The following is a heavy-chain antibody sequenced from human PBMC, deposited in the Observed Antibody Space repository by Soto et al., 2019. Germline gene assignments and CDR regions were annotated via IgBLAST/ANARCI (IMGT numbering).Heavy chain of an antibody. V-gene: IGHV1-2*04. D-gene: IGHD1-26*01. CDR2: INPNSGGK. J-gene: IGHJ3*02. Sequence: GASVKVSCKASGYTFTGYYMHWVRQAPGQGLEWMGWINPNSGGKNYAQKFQGWVTITRDTSISTAYMELSRLRFDDTAVYYCAREYSGSHDAFDIWGQGTMVTVSS. CDR1: GYTFTGYY. CDR3: AREYSGSHDAFDI.